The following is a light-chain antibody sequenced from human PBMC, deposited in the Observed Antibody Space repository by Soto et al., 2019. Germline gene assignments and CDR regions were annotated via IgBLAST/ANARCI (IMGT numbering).Light chain of an antibody. J-gene: IGLJ2*01. V-gene: IGLV3-21*02. CDR2: DDS. CDR1: NIGSKS. CDR3: QVWDSSSDHPGVV. Sequence: SSELTQPHSVSVAPGQTARITCGGNNIGSKSVHWYQQKPGQAPVLGVYDDSDRPSGLPERFSGSNSGNTATLTISRVEAGDEADYYCQVWDSSSDHPGVVFGGGTKLTVL.